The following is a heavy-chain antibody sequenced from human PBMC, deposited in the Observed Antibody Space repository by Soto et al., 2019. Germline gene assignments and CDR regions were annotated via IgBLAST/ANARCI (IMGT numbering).Heavy chain of an antibody. CDR1: GLTFSNYG. J-gene: IGHJ4*02. CDR3: ARGLHSLFDY. V-gene: IGHV3-33*01. Sequence: GGSLGLSCAACGLTFSNYGMHWVRQAPGKGLEWVAVIWYDGNNKYYADSVKGRFTISRDNSNNTLYVQMTSLRAEDTAVYYCARGLHSLFDYWGQGTLVTVSS. D-gene: IGHD2-21*01. CDR2: IWYDGNNK.